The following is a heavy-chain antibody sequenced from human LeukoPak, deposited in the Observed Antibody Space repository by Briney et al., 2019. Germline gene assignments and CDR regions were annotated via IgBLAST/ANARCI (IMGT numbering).Heavy chain of an antibody. CDR1: GFTFSSYA. V-gene: IGHV3-23*01. D-gene: IGHD2-15*01. J-gene: IGHJ6*04. CDR2: ISGSGGST. CDR3: AKRGPSVVAATYYYYYGMDV. Sequence: GGSLSLSCAASGFTFSSYAMSWVRQAPGKGLEWVSAISGSGGSTHYADSVKGRFTISRDNSKNTLYLQMNSLRAEDTAVYYCAKRGPSVVAATYYYYYGMDVWGKGTTVTVSS.